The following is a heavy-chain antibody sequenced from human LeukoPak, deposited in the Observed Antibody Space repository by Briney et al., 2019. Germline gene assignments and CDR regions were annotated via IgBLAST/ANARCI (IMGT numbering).Heavy chain of an antibody. D-gene: IGHD3-9*01. CDR2: IKQDGSEK. V-gene: IGHV3-7*01. CDR1: GFTFSSYW. Sequence: GGSLRLSCAAAGFTFSSYWMSWVRQAPGKGLEWVANIKQDGSEKYYVDSVKGRFPSSRDNAKNSLYLQMNSLRAEDTAVYYCAREQPYYDILTGYFAYWGQGTLVTVSS. J-gene: IGHJ4*02. CDR3: AREQPYYDILTGYFAY.